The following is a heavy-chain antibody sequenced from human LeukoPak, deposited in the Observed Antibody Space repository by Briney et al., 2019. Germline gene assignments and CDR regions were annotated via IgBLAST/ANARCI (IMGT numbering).Heavy chain of an antibody. D-gene: IGHD3-3*01. CDR2: ISYSGSS. Sequence: NASETLSLTCTVSGGSISSYYWSWIRQPPGKGLEWIGYISYSGSSNYNPSLKSRGSISVDTSKNQFSLKLSSATAADTAVYYCASTIYYYYYMDVWGKGTTVTISS. CDR3: ASTIYYYYYMDV. CDR1: GGSISSYY. V-gene: IGHV4-59*08. J-gene: IGHJ6*03.